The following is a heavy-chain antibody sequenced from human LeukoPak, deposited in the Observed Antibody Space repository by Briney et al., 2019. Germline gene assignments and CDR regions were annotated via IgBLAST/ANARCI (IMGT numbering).Heavy chain of an antibody. CDR2: ISYDGSNK. V-gene: IGHV3-30-3*01. CDR3: ARTTTPHYYGSGSYALGY. CDR1: GFTFSTYA. Sequence: PGRSLGLSCAASGFTFSTYAMHWVRQGPGKGLEWVAVISYDGSNKYYADSVKGRFTISRDNSKNTLYLQMSSLSAEDTAVYYCARTTTPHYYGSGSYALGYWGQGTLVTVPS. D-gene: IGHD3-10*01. J-gene: IGHJ4*02.